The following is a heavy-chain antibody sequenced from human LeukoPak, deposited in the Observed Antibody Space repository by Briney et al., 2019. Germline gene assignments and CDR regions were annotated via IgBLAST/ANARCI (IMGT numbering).Heavy chain of an antibody. V-gene: IGHV1-24*01. Sequence: ASVKVSCKVSGYTLTELSMHWVRQAPGKGLEWRGGFDPEDGETIYAQKFQGRVTMTEDTSTDTAYMELSSLRFEDTAVYYCATIFGSRYYFDYWGQGTLVTVSS. CDR2: FDPEDGET. J-gene: IGHJ4*02. CDR3: ATIFGSRYYFDY. CDR1: GYTLTELS. D-gene: IGHD6-13*01.